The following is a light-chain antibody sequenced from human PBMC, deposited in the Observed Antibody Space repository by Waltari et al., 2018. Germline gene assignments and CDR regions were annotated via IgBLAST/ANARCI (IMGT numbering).Light chain of an antibody. J-gene: IGKJ4*01. CDR2: DVS. Sequence: EIVLTQSPATLSLSPGDRATLSCRATQSVGTHVAWYQQKAGQAPRLLIYDVSNRASGIPGRFSGSGSETDFTLTISSLEPEDFAVYYCQQRSSWPLTFGGGTKVEIK. CDR1: QSVGTH. CDR3: QQRSSWPLT. V-gene: IGKV3-11*01.